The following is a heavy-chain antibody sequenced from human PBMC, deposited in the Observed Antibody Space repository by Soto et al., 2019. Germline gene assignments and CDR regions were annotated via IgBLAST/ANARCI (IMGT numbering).Heavy chain of an antibody. J-gene: IGHJ4*02. V-gene: IGHV3-53*04. D-gene: IGHD3-22*01. CDR2: IYSGGST. Sequence: PGGSLRLSCAASGFTVSSNYMSWVRQAPGKGLEWVSVIYSGGSTYYADSVKGRFTISRHNSKNTLYLQMNSLRAEDTAVYYCARSPHTYYYDSSGYYYEPFFDYWGQGTLVTVSS. CDR3: ARSPHTYYYDSSGYYYEPFFDY. CDR1: GFTVSSNY.